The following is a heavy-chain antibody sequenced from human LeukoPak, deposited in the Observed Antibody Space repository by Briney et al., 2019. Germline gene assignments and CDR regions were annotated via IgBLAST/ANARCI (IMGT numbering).Heavy chain of an antibody. CDR3: ARSPGSSSPYYFDY. CDR2: IYYSGST. D-gene: IGHD6-6*01. CDR1: GGSISSYY. Sequence: PSETLSLTCTVSGGSISSYYWSWIRQPPGNGLEWIGYIYYSGSTNYNPSLKSRVTISVDTSKNRFSLKLSSVTAADTAVYYCARSPGSSSPYYFDYWGQGTLVTVSS. V-gene: IGHV4-59*01. J-gene: IGHJ4*02.